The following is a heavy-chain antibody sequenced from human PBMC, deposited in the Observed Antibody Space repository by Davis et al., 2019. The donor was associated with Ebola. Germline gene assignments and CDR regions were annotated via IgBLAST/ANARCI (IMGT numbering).Heavy chain of an antibody. CDR1: RFTFSSYC. CDR2: INQDGSEK. D-gene: IGHD1-26*01. Sequence: PGGSLRLSCAVSRFTFSSYCMTWVRQAPGKGLEWVANINQDGSEKYYVDSVKGRFTISRDNAKNSLYLRMNSLRAEDTAVYYCASPVGENIYSKNMDVWGKGTTVTVSS. CDR3: ASPVGENIYSKNMDV. V-gene: IGHV3-7*01. J-gene: IGHJ6*04.